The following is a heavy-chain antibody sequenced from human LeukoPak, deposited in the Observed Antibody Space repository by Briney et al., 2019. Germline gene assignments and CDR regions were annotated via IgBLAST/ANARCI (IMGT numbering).Heavy chain of an antibody. V-gene: IGHV3-30*18. J-gene: IGHJ4*02. CDR1: GFTFSSYD. Sequence: GRSLRLSCAASGFTFSSYDMHWVRQAPGEGLEWVAVISYDGSNKYYVDSVKGRFTVSRDNSKNTLYLQMNSLRAEDTAVYYCAKEGYYGSGSFPDSWGQGTLVTVSS. CDR3: AKEGYYGSGSFPDS. CDR2: ISYDGSNK. D-gene: IGHD3-10*01.